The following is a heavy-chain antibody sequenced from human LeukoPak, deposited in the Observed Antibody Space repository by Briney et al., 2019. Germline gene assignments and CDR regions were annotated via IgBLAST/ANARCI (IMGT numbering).Heavy chain of an antibody. CDR1: GYTFASYA. D-gene: IGHD2-2*01. CDR3: ARDSGYCYSTSCYGGEAAY. CDR2: SNAGNGNT. J-gene: IGHJ4*02. Sequence: GASVKVSCKASGYTFASYAMHWVRQAPGQRLEWMGWSNAGNGNTKYSQEFQGRVTITRDTSISTAYMELSSLRSDDTAVYYCARDSGYCYSTSCYGGEAAYWGQGTLVTVSS. V-gene: IGHV1-3*02.